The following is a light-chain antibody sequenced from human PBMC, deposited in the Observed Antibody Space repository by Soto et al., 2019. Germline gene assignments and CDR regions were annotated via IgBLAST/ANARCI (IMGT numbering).Light chain of an antibody. V-gene: IGLV2-8*01. CDR1: SSDFGATNY. Sequence: QSVLTQPPSASGSPGQSVTISCTGASSDFGATNYVSWYQQHPGKAPKLMIFEVTKRPSGVPDRFSGSKSGNTASLTVSGLQAEDEAHYYCTSYAGSYADVVFGGGTQLTVL. CDR2: EVT. J-gene: IGLJ2*01. CDR3: TSYAGSYADVV.